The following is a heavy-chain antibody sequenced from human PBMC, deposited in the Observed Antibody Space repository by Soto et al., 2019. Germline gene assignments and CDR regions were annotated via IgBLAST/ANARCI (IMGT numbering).Heavy chain of an antibody. CDR2: ISGRGGST. J-gene: IGHJ4*02. Sequence: PGGSLRLSCAASGFTFSSYAMSWVRQAPGKGLEWVSAISGRGGSTYYADSVKGRFTISRDNSKNTLDLQMNSLRAEDTAVYYCAKYLRPHSSGYYFFDYWGQGTLVTVSS. V-gene: IGHV3-23*01. CDR1: GFTFSSYA. D-gene: IGHD3-22*01. CDR3: AKYLRPHSSGYYFFDY.